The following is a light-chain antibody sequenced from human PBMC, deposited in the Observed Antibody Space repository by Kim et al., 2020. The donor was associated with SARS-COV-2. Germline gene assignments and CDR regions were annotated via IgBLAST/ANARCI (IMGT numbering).Light chain of an antibody. CDR3: LQHNSFPLT. CDR1: QDIRND. CDR2: ATS. V-gene: IGKV1-17*01. Sequence: VSVGDRVTITCRASQDIRNDLGWYQQQPAKAPKRLIYATSTLQSGVPSRVSGSGSETEFTLTISSLQPEDFATYYCLQHNSFPLTFGGGTKVDIK. J-gene: IGKJ4*01.